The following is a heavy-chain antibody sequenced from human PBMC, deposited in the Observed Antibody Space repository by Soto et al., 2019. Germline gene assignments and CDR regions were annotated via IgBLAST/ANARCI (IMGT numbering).Heavy chain of an antibody. D-gene: IGHD1-1*01. J-gene: IGHJ5*02. CDR1: GFTFSSSA. CDR2: IVVGSGNT. V-gene: IGHV1-58*02. Sequence: ASVKVSCKASGFTFSSSAIQWVRQARGQRLEWIGWIVVGSGNTKYAQKFQERLTMTRDMSTSTAYMELSSLRSEDTAVYYCAADMAPTDMHNWFDPWGQGTLVTVSS. CDR3: AADMAPTDMHNWFDP.